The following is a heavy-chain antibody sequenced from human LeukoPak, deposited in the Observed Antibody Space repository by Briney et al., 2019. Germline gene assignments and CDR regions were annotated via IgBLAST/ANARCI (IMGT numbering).Heavy chain of an antibody. V-gene: IGHV4-39*01. CDR2: IYYSGST. J-gene: IGHJ4*02. CDR1: GGSISSSSYY. D-gene: IGHD6-13*01. Sequence: PSETLSLTCTVSGGSISSSSYYWGWIRQPPGKGLKWIGSIYYSGSTYYNPSLKSRVTISVDTSKNQFSLKLSSVTAADTAVYYCARHQGYSSSWYAYWGQGTLVTVSS. CDR3: ARHQGYSSSWYAY.